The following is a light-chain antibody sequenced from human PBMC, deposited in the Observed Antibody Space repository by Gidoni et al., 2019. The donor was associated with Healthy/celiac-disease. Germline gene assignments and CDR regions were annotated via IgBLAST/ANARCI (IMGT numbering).Light chain of an antibody. V-gene: IGLV1-44*01. CDR1: YSSVGTNT. CDR2: NNS. Sequence: QAVLTQPPSVSGTPGQRVTISCSGTYSSVGTNTVNWYQQFPGAAPRLLILNNSQRPSGVPDRFSGSKSGTSASRAISGLQSEDAADYFCASWEDTLNGPVFGGGTKVTVL. CDR3: ASWEDTLNGPV. J-gene: IGLJ3*02.